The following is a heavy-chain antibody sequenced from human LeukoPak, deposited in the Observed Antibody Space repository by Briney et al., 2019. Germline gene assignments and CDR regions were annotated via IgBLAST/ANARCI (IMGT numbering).Heavy chain of an antibody. D-gene: IGHD2-15*01. CDR2: ISGSGGST. CDR3: AKSPYCSGGSCYSYDAFDI. Sequence: GGSLRLSCAASGFTCSSYAMSWVRQAPGKGLEWVSPISGSGGSTYYADSVKGRFTFSRDNSKNTLYLQMNSLRAEDTAVYYCAKSPYCSGGSCYSYDAFDIWGQGTMVTVSS. CDR1: GFTCSSYA. J-gene: IGHJ3*02. V-gene: IGHV3-23*01.